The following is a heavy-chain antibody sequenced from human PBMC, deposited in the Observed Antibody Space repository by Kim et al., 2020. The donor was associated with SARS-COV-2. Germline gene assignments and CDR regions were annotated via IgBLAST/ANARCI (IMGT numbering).Heavy chain of an antibody. D-gene: IGHD5-12*01. CDR2: IYYSGST. CDR1: GGSISSGGYY. J-gene: IGHJ4*02. V-gene: IGHV4-31*03. CDR3: ARAPRDGYNSFDY. Sequence: SETLSLTCTVSGGSISSGGYYWSWIRQHPGKGLEWIGYIYYSGSTYYNPSLKSRVTISVDTSKNQFSLKLSSVTAADTAVYYCARAPRDGYNSFDYWGQGTLVTVSS.